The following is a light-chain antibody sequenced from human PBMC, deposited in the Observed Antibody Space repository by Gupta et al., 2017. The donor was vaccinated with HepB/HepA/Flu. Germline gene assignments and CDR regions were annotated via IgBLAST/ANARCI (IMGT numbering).Light chain of an antibody. J-gene: IGKJ3*01. V-gene: IGKV1-39*01. CDR2: TAS. CDR1: QSILRY. Sequence: DIQMTQSPSSLSASVGDRVTITCRSSQSILRYLNWFQKKPGKAPNLLIYTASSLQSGVPSRFTGGGSGTDFTLNISILQPEDFATYYCQQTYSVPQTFGHGTKVDVK. CDR3: QQTYSVPQT.